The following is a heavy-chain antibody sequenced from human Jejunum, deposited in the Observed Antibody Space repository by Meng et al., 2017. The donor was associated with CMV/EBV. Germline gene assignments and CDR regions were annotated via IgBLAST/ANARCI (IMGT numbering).Heavy chain of an antibody. CDR3: ARERPRGLAQENYYGMDV. Sequence: FSSYAMNWVRQAPGKGLEWVSSISHNGGYIYYADSLKGRFTISRDNAKNSLYLQINSLRAEDTAVYYCARERPRGLAQENYYGMDVWGQGTTVTVSS. CDR2: ISHNGGYI. V-gene: IGHV3-21*01. J-gene: IGHJ6*02. D-gene: IGHD5-24*01. CDR1: FSSYA.